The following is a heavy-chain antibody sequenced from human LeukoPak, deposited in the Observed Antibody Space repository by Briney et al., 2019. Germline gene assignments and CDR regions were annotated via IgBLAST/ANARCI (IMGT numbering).Heavy chain of an antibody. J-gene: IGHJ4*02. CDR1: GFTFSDYY. CDR2: ISSSGSTI. CDR3: ARPTVTTGLPQLVDY. D-gene: IGHD4-17*01. Sequence: PGGSLRLSCAASGFTFSDYYMSWIRQAPGKGLEWVSYISSSGSTIYYADSVKGRFTISRDNAKNSLYLQMNSLRAEDTAVYYCARPTVTTGLPQLVDYWGQGTLVTVSS. V-gene: IGHV3-11*01.